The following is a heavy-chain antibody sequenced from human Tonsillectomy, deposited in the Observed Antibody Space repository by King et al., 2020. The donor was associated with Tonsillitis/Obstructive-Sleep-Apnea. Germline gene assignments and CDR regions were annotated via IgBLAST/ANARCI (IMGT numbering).Heavy chain of an antibody. D-gene: IGHD3-22*01. CDR1: GGTFRSFV. CDR2: CIPMVGTT. Sequence: QLVQSGAEVNKPGSSVRVSCKAGGGTFRSFVFSWVRETPGQGLEWMGGCIPMVGTTNYAQKFQGRVTITADESTRTAYMEVSSLGCEDTAVYYCASLGSGYFYDHWGQGTLVTVSS. J-gene: IGHJ5*02. CDR3: ASLGSGYFYDH. V-gene: IGHV1-69*01.